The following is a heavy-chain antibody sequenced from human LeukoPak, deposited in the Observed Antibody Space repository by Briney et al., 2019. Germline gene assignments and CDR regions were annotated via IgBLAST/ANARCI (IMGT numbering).Heavy chain of an antibody. CDR2: IHGSGEPT. CDR1: GFTFDDYV. J-gene: IGHJ5*02. D-gene: IGHD5-18*01. V-gene: IGHV3-23*01. CDR3: ARHPTGYPNWFDA. Sequence: GGSLRLSCLASGFTFDDYVMTWVRQAAGKRLEWISSIHGSGEPTYYADSVKGRFTTSRDNSKNTLYLEMNTLRVEDTALYYCARHPTGYPNWFDAWGQGTLVTVSS.